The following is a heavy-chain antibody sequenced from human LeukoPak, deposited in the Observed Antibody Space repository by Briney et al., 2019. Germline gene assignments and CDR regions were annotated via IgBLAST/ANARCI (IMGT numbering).Heavy chain of an antibody. V-gene: IGHV3-7*03. CDR2: IKQDGSEQ. CDR1: GFTFSWYW. J-gene: IGHJ4*02. CDR3: AQTSRGNVDNDY. Sequence: PGGSLRLSCTASGFTFSWYWMNWVRQAPGKGLEWVAKIKQDGSEQYYLDSLKGRFTISRNNAKNSLYLQMNSLRAEDTAVYYCAQTSRGNVDNDYWGQGTLVTVSS. D-gene: IGHD5-12*01.